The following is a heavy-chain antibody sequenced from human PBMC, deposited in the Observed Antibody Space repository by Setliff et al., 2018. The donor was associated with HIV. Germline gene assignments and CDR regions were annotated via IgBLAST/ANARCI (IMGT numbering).Heavy chain of an antibody. J-gene: IGHJ5*02. CDR1: GLPFYNYW. CDR2: IKQDGSDM. Sequence: LKISCVASGLPFYNYWMTWLRRAPGRGLEWVANIKQDGSDMHYIESVKGRFTIFRDNAKNSVFLQMNSLRAEDTGVYYCATQTGFYNSHWYDHWGQGTMVTVSS. V-gene: IGHV3-7*01. CDR3: ATQTGFYNSHWYDH. D-gene: IGHD1-20*01.